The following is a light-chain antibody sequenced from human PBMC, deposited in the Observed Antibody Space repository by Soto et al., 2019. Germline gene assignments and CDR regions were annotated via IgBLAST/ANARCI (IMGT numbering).Light chain of an antibody. CDR3: QQYYDPPWT. CDR1: RSVFFSSNNKNY. V-gene: IGKV4-1*01. Sequence: DIVMTQSPDSLAVSLGERATINCKSSRSVFFSSNNKNYLAWYQQKPGQPPKLLIYWASTRESGVPDRFSGSGSGSDFTLTISSLQATDVAVYYCQQYYDPPWTFGQGTEVEIK. CDR2: WAS. J-gene: IGKJ1*01.